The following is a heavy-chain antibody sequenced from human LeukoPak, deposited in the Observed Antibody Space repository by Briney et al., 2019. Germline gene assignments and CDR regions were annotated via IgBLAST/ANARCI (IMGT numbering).Heavy chain of an antibody. V-gene: IGHV5-51*03. J-gene: IGHJ3*02. CDR2: IYPGDSDT. Sequence: GASVKVSCKASGYTFTSYGISWVRQMPGRGLEWMGIIYPGDSDTRYSPSFQGQVTISADKSISTAYLQWSSLKASDTAMYYCAGPGYGDVRDAFDIWGQGTMVTVSS. CDR3: AGPGYGDVRDAFDI. D-gene: IGHD4-17*01. CDR1: GYTFTSYG.